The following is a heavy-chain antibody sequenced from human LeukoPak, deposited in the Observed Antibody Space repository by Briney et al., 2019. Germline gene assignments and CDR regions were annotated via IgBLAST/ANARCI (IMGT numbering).Heavy chain of an antibody. Sequence: SETLSLTCTVSGGSISSYYWSWTRQPAGKGLEWIGRIYTSGSTNYNPSLKSRVTMSVDTSKNQFSLKLSSVTAADTAVYYCGGGQQLVAGDYWGQGTLVTVSS. CDR1: GGSISSYY. J-gene: IGHJ4*02. V-gene: IGHV4-4*07. D-gene: IGHD6-13*01. CDR3: GGGQQLVAGDY. CDR2: IYTSGST.